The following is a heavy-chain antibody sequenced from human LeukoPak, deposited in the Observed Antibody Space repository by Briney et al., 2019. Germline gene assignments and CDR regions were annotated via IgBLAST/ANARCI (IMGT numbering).Heavy chain of an antibody. CDR3: AKDPSSSLLYYFDY. CDR2: ISSSSSYI. J-gene: IGHJ4*02. D-gene: IGHD2-2*01. CDR1: GFPFSSYS. V-gene: IGHV3-21*01. Sequence: GGSLRLSCAASGFPFSSYSMNWVRQAPGKGLEWVSSISSSSSYIYYADSVKGRFTISRDNAKNSLYLQMNSLRAEDTAVYYCAKDPSSSLLYYFDYWGQGTLVTVSS.